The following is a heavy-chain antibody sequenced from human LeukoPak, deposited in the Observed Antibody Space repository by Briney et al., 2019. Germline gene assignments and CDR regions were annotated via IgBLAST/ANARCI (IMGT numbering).Heavy chain of an antibody. J-gene: IGHJ4*02. Sequence: SETLSLTCAVYGGSFSGYYWSWIRQPPGKGLEWFGEIIHSGSTNYNPSLKSQVTISVDTSKNQFSLKLSSVTAADTAVYYCARVRSIVVVPANTRFDYWGQGTLVTVSS. CDR1: GGSFSGYY. CDR3: ARVRSIVVVPANTRFDY. CDR2: IIHSGST. V-gene: IGHV4-34*12. D-gene: IGHD2-2*01.